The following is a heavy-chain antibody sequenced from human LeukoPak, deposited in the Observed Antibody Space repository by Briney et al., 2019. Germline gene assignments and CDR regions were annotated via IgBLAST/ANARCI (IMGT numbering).Heavy chain of an antibody. V-gene: IGHV1-2*04. CDR2: INPNSGGT. D-gene: IGHD4-17*01. Sequence: ASVKVSCKASGYTFTGYYMHWVRQAPGQGLEWMGWINPNSGGTNYAQKFQGWVTMTRDTSISTAYMELSRLRSDDTAVYYCARIRTYGDYALDYWGQGTLVTVSS. CDR3: ARIRTYGDYALDY. J-gene: IGHJ4*02. CDR1: GYTFTGYY.